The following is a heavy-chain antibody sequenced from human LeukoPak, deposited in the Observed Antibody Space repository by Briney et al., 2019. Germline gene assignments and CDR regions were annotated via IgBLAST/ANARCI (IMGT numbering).Heavy chain of an antibody. D-gene: IGHD2-2*01. J-gene: IGHJ4*02. Sequence: ASVKVSCKASGYTFTSYYMHWVRQAPGQGLEWMGIINPSGGSTRYAQKFQGRVTMTRDMSTSTVYMELSSLRSEDTAVYYCARDKVIVVVPAASPLDYWGQGTLVTVSS. V-gene: IGHV1-46*01. CDR2: INPSGGST. CDR1: GYTFTSYY. CDR3: ARDKVIVVVPAASPLDY.